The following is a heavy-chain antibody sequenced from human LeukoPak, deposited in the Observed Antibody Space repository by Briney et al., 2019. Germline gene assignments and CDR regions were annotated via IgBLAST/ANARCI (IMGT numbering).Heavy chain of an antibody. D-gene: IGHD1-26*01. CDR1: GFTFSSYS. CDR2: ISSSSSYI. V-gene: IGHV3-21*01. J-gene: IGHJ3*02. Sequence: GGSLRLSCAASGFTFSSYSMNWVRQAPGKGLEWVSSISSSSSYIYYADSVKGRFTISRDNAKNSLYLQMNSLRAEDTAVYYCAKLYSGSYFDAFDIWGQGTMVTVSS. CDR3: AKLYSGSYFDAFDI.